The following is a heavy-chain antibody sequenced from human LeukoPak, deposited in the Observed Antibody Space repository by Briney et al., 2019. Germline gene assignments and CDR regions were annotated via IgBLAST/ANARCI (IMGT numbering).Heavy chain of an antibody. Sequence: GASVKVSCKASGYTFTSYDISWVRQAPGQGLEWMGWISAYNGNTNYAQKLQGRVTMTTDTSTSTAYMELRSLRSDDTAVYYCARLKLSGLPHYMDVWGKGTTVTVSS. V-gene: IGHV1-18*01. D-gene: IGHD2-15*01. CDR2: ISAYNGNT. CDR3: ARLKLSGLPHYMDV. CDR1: GYTFTSYD. J-gene: IGHJ6*03.